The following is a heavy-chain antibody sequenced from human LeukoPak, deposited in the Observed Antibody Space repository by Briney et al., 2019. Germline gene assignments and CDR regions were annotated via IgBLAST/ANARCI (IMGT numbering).Heavy chain of an antibody. V-gene: IGHV1-2*02. J-gene: IGHJ4*02. CDR1: GNTFTAYY. Sequence: GASVKVSCKASGNTFTAYYMHWVRQAPGQGLEWMGWINPNSGGTKYAQKFQGRVTMTRDTSITTAYMELSRLRSDDTAVYYCARGPDIAVADFYFDYWGQGTLVTVSS. CDR2: INPNSGGT. CDR3: ARGPDIAVADFYFDY. D-gene: IGHD6-19*01.